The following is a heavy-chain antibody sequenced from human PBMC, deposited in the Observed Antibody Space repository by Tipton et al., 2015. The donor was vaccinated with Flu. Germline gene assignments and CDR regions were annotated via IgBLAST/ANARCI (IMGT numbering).Heavy chain of an antibody. D-gene: IGHD3-10*01. CDR3: ARGSGSGTDVTFYF. CDR2: MYVSGST. CDR1: GGSMSSFY. V-gene: IGHV4-4*07. Sequence: TLSLTCTVSGGSMSSFYWTWIRQPAGKVLEWIGRMYVSGSTKYNPSLKSRVTISVDTSKHQFSLKLSSVTAADTAVYYCARGSGSGTDVTFYFWGQGTLVTVSS. J-gene: IGHJ4*02.